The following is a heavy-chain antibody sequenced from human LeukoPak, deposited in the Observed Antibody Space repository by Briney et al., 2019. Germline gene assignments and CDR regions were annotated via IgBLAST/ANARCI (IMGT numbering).Heavy chain of an antibody. Sequence: ASVKVSCKASGGTFSSYAISWVRQAPGQGLEWMGRIIPILGIANYAQKFQGRVTITADKSTSTAYMELSSLRSEDTAVYYCARETTVVTPYYFDYWGQGTLVTASS. CDR1: GGTFSSYA. V-gene: IGHV1-69*04. J-gene: IGHJ4*02. D-gene: IGHD4-23*01. CDR2: IIPILGIA. CDR3: ARETTVVTPYYFDY.